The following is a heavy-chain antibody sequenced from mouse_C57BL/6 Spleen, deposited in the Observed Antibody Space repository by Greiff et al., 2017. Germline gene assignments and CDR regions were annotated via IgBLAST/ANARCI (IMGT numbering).Heavy chain of an antibody. CDR2: IDPSDRYT. CDR1: GYTFTSYW. D-gene: IGHD1-1*01. Sequence: QVQLQQPGAELVKPGASVTLSCKASGYTFTSYWMQWVKQRPGQGLEWIGEIDPSDRYTNYNQKFKGKATLTVDTSSSTAYMQLSSLTSEDSAVYYCARDYGSSYRFAYWGQGTLVTVSA. CDR3: ARDYGSSYRFAY. J-gene: IGHJ3*01. V-gene: IGHV1-50*01.